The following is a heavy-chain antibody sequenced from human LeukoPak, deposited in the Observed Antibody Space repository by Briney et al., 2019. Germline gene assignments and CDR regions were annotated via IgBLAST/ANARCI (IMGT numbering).Heavy chain of an antibody. CDR1: GGSISSSSYY. J-gene: IGHJ6*02. D-gene: IGHD3-10*01. CDR2: IYYSGST. V-gene: IGHV4-39*07. CDR3: ARDKRAYYYGSGSAYYYYGMDV. Sequence: SETLSLTCTVSGGSISSSSYYWGWIRQPPGKGLEWIGSIYYSGSTYYNPSLKSRVTISVDTSKNQFSLKLSSVTAADTAVYYCARDKRAYYYGSGSAYYYYGMDVWGQGTTVTVSS.